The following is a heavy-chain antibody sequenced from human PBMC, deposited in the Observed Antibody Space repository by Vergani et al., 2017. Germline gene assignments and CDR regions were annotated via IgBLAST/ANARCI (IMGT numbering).Heavy chain of an antibody. CDR2: INWKGGST. CDR1: GFTFDDYG. V-gene: IGHV3-20*04. Sequence: EVQLVESGGGVVRPGGSLRLSCAASGFTFDDYGMSWVRQAPGKGRGGVSGINWKGGSTGYAVSVKGRFTISRDNAKNSLYLQMNSLRAEDAAVYYCARDCTSGGCPDNYGMDVWGQGATVTVSS. J-gene: IGHJ6*02. D-gene: IGHD2-8*01. CDR3: ARDCTSGGCPDNYGMDV.